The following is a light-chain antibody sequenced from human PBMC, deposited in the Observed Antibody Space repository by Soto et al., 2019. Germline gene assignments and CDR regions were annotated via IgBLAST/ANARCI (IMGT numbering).Light chain of an antibody. CDR3: KQYNNWWT. CDR2: GAS. CDR1: QSVSSS. J-gene: IGKJ1*01. V-gene: IGKV3-15*01. Sequence: EIVMTQSPATLSVSPGERVTLSCRASQSVSSSLAWYQQKPGQAPRLLIYGASTRATGFPARFSGSGSGTEFTLTISSLQSEDFAVYYCKQYNNWWTFGQGTKVDIK.